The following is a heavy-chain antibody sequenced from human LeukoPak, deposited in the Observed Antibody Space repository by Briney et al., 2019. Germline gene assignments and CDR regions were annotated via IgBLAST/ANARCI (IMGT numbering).Heavy chain of an antibody. J-gene: IGHJ4*02. Sequence: ASVKVSCKASGYTFTSYGISWVRQAPGQGLEWMGIINPSGGSTSYAQKFQGRVTMTRDMSTSTVYMELSSLRSEDTAVYYCARALRGSDSSSHLTYDYWGQGTLVTVSS. V-gene: IGHV1-46*01. CDR1: GYTFTSYG. CDR2: INPSGGST. CDR3: ARALRGSDSSSHLTYDY. D-gene: IGHD6-6*01.